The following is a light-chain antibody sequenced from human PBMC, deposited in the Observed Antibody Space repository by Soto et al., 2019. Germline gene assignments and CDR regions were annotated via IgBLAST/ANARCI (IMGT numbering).Light chain of an antibody. CDR1: SSEVGGRNY. J-gene: IGLJ1*01. Sequence: QSALTEPRSACGYTGQSVALSCTGTSSEVGGRNYVSWYQQHPGKAPKLIIYAVTERPSGVPDRFSGSKSGNTASLTVSGLQTEDEADYYCSSHAGNNNYVFGTGTKVTVL. CDR2: AVT. V-gene: IGLV2-8*01. CDR3: SSHAGNNNYV.